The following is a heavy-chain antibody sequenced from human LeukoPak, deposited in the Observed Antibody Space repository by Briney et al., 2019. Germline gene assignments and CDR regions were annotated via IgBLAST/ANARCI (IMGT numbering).Heavy chain of an antibody. D-gene: IGHD5-18*01. CDR2: IYYSGST. CDR3: ARDGRVDTAMVQNAFDI. CDR1: GGSISSGGYY. J-gene: IGHJ3*02. Sequence: PSETLSLTCTVSGGSISSGGYYWSWIRQHPGKGLEWIGYIYYSGSTYYNPSLKSRVTISVDTSKNQFSLKLSSVTAADTAVYYCARDGRVDTAMVQNAFDIWGQGTMVTVSS. V-gene: IGHV4-31*03.